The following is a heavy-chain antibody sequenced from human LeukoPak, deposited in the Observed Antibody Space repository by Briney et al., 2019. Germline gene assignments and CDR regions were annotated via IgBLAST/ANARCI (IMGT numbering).Heavy chain of an antibody. CDR3: ARGVEAHHRLLYYMDV. D-gene: IGHD1-14*01. CDR2: ISAYNGNT. CDR1: GYTFTSYG. Sequence: ASVKVSCKASGYTFTSYGISWVRQAPGQGLEWMGWISAYNGNTNYAQKLQGRVTMTTDTSTSTAYMELRSLRSDDTAVYYCARGVEAHHRLLYYMDVWGKGTTVTVSS. J-gene: IGHJ6*03. V-gene: IGHV1-18*01.